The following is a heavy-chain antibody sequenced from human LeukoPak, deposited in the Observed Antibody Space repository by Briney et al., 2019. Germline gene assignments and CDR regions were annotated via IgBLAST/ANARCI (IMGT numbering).Heavy chain of an antibody. CDR3: ARGDVWFDP. J-gene: IGHJ5*02. Sequence: PGGSLRLSCAASGFTFSSYAMHWVRQAPGKGLEWVAVISYDGSNKYYADSVKGRFTISRDNGKNTLYLQMNSLRVEDTAVYYCARGDVWFDPWGQGTLVTVSS. V-gene: IGHV3-30-3*01. CDR1: GFTFSSYA. CDR2: ISYDGSNK.